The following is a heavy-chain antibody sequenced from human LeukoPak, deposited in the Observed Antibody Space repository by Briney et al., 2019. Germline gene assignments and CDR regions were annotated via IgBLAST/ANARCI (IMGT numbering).Heavy chain of an antibody. Sequence: SETLSLTCTVSGGSISSGGYYWSWIRQRPGKGLEWIGYIYYSGSTYYNPSLKSRVTISVDTSKNQFSLKLSSVTAADTAVYYCARDYDSSGYFFDYWGQGTLVTVSS. CDR2: IYYSGST. D-gene: IGHD3-22*01. J-gene: IGHJ4*02. V-gene: IGHV4-31*03. CDR3: ARDYDSSGYFFDY. CDR1: GGSISSGGYY.